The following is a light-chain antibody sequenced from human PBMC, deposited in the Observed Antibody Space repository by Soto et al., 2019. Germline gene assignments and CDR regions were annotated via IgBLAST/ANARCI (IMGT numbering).Light chain of an antibody. Sequence: QSVLTQPPSASETPGQTVSISCSGSNSNIASNTANWYQHLPGTAPTLLIYYNNQRPSGVPDRFSGSKSGTSASLAISGLQSEDESDYYCAASDDTTYVFGTGTKVTVL. CDR2: YNN. CDR3: AASDDTTYV. J-gene: IGLJ1*01. CDR1: NSNIASNT. V-gene: IGLV1-44*01.